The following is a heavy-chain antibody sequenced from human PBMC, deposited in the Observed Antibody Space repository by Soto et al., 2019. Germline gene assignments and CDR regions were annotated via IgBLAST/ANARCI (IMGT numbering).Heavy chain of an antibody. J-gene: IGHJ5*01. CDR2: VYYNENT. CDR1: GASINNFAYY. D-gene: IGHD3-10*01. Sequence: SETLSLTCSVSGASINNFAYYWGWIRQPPGKGLEWIGTVYYNENTYYNPSLKSRVDISVATAKNQFSLNLRSVTAADTAIYFCARRERYYGSPGCFDPWGQGTLVTVSS. V-gene: IGHV4-39*01. CDR3: ARRERYYGSPGCFDP.